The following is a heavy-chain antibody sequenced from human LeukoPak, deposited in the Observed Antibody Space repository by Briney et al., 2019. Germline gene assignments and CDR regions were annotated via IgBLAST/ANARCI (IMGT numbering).Heavy chain of an antibody. CDR2: IYYSGST. CDR3: ARVVGLWSGDY. CDR1: GGSISSSSYY. Sequence: PSETLSLTCTVSGGSISSSSYYWGWIRQPPGKGLEWIGSIYYSGSTYYNPSLKSRVTISVDTSKNQFPLKLSSVTAADTAVYYCARVVGLWSGDYWGQGTLVTVSS. J-gene: IGHJ4*02. D-gene: IGHD3-10*01. V-gene: IGHV4-39*06.